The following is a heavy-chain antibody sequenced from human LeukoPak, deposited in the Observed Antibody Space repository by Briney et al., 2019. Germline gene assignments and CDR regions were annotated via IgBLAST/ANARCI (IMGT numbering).Heavy chain of an antibody. D-gene: IGHD3-3*01. CDR3: ARGTRFGVVITDAFDI. J-gene: IGHJ3*02. CDR2: IYYSGST. V-gene: IGHV4-30-4*01. CDR1: GGSLSSGDYY. Sequence: SQTLSLTCTVSGGSLSSGDYYWSWIRQAPGKGLEGVGYIYYSGSTYYNPSLKSRVTISVDTSKNQFSLKLSSVTAADTAVYYCARGTRFGVVITDAFDIWGQGTMVTVSS.